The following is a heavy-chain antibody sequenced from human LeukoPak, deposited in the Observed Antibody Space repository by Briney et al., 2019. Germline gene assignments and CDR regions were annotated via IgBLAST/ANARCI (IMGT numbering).Heavy chain of an antibody. J-gene: IGHJ1*01. CDR1: GFTFSSYG. Sequence: PGGSLRLSCAASGFTFSSYGMHWVRQAPGKGLEWVAVISYDGSNKYYADSVKGRFTISRDNSKNTLYLQMNSLRAEDTAVYYCAKAQDDSSGYYQMSAEYFQHWGQGTLVTVSS. D-gene: IGHD3-22*01. V-gene: IGHV3-30*18. CDR2: ISYDGSNK. CDR3: AKAQDDSSGYYQMSAEYFQH.